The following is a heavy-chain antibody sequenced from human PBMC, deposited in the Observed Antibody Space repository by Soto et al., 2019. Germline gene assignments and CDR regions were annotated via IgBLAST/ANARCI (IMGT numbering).Heavy chain of an antibody. CDR2: INPDTGGT. J-gene: IGHJ4*02. D-gene: IGHD6-13*01. CDR1: GYTFTDYY. Sequence: QVHLVQSGAEVQKSGASVRVSCKASGYTFTDYYIHWVRQAPGQGLEWMGWINPDTGGTDYKQKFQGWVTMTRDTSITTAYMELSSLKSDDTAVYYCARAVARDGSSWYRWGYDYWGQGTLVTVSS. V-gene: IGHV1-2*04. CDR3: ARAVARDGSSWYRWGYDY.